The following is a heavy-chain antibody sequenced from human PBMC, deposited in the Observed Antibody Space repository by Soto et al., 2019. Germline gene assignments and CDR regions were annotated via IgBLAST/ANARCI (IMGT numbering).Heavy chain of an antibody. D-gene: IGHD5-18*01. CDR1: GFTFSSYD. CDR2: IGTAGDT. V-gene: IGHV3-13*01. J-gene: IGHJ6*02. CDR3: ARAAGYSYGSYYYYCGMDV. Sequence: EVQLVESGGGLVQPGGSLRLSCAASGFTFSSYDMHWVRQATGKGLEWVSVIGTAGDTYYPGSVKGRFTISRENAKNSLYIQMNSLRAEDTAVYYCARAAGYSYGSYYYYCGMDVWGQGTTVTVSS.